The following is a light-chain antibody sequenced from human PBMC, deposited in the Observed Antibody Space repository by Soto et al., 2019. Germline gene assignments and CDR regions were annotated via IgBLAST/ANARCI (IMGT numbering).Light chain of an antibody. CDR2: EGS. Sequence: SVLTQPASVSGSPGQSITISCTGTSSDIGSYNLVSWYQQYPGKAPKLIIYEGSQRPSGVSYRFSGSKSGNTASLTISGLQAEDEADYFCSSYSSTTTPYVFGGGTKVTV. J-gene: IGLJ1*01. V-gene: IGLV2-23*01. CDR3: SSYSSTTTPYV. CDR1: SSDIGSYNL.